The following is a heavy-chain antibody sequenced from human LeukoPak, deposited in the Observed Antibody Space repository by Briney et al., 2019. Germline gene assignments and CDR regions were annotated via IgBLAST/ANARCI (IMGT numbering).Heavy chain of an antibody. CDR2: ISLNSGSI. Sequence: ARTLTLTCAASGFTFDDYARHWVRQAPGKGLEWVSGISLNSGSIGYADSAQGRFTISRDNAKTSLYLQMNRLGAEDTALYSCARSAAAGTNPTDYWGQGTLVTVSS. CDR1: GFTFDDYA. V-gene: IGHV3-9*01. CDR3: ARSAAAGTNPTDY. D-gene: IGHD6-13*01. J-gene: IGHJ4*02.